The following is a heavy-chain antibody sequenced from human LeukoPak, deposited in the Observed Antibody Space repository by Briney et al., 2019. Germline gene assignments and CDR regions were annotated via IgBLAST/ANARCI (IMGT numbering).Heavy chain of an antibody. CDR2: IYPPDSDT. J-gene: IGHJ3*02. D-gene: IGHD4-23*01. Sequence: GESLKISCKGSGYTFSNYWIGWVRQMPGKGLEWMGIIYPPDSDTTYSPSFRSLVTISADTSINTAYLQWSSLKASDTAMYYCARRPPTVVTLSRDALHIWGQGTMVTVSS. CDR1: GYTFSNYW. CDR3: ARRPPTVVTLSRDALHI. V-gene: IGHV5-51*01.